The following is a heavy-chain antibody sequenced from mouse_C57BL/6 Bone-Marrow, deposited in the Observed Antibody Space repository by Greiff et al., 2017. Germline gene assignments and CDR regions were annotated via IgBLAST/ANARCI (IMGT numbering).Heavy chain of an antibody. V-gene: IGHV1-53*01. Sequence: QVQLQQPGTELVKPGASVKLSCKASGYTFTSYWMHWVKQRPGQGLEWIGNINPSNGGTNYNEKFKSKATLTVDKSSSTAYMQLSSLTSEDSAAYYCARSPYGSSYYFDYWGQGTTLTVSS. J-gene: IGHJ2*01. CDR2: INPSNGGT. CDR3: ARSPYGSSYYFDY. D-gene: IGHD1-1*01. CDR1: GYTFTSYW.